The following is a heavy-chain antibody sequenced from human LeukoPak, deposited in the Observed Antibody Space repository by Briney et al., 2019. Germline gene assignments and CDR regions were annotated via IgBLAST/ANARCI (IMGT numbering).Heavy chain of an antibody. J-gene: IGHJ4*02. CDR1: GFTSSAYY. D-gene: IGHD2-2*01. CDR2: ISRSGGST. Sequence: GGSLRLSCAASGFTSSAYYMSWVRQAPGKGLEWVSGISRSGGSTYYADSVKGRFTISRDNSKNTLYLQMNSLRAEDTAIYYCAKDLHDIVVVPAAILDFWGQGTLVTVSS. V-gene: IGHV3-23*01. CDR3: AKDLHDIVVVPAAILDF.